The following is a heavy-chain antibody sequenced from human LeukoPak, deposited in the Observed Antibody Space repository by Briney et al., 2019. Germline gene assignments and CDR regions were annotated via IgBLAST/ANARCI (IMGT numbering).Heavy chain of an antibody. CDR1: GGTFSSYA. J-gene: IGHJ4*02. CDR3: ARVLDGNDGDY. D-gene: IGHD4-23*01. Sequence: SVTASCKASGGTFSSYAISWVRQAPGQGLEWMGGIIPIFGTANYAQKFQGRVTITADESTSTAYMELSSLRSEDTAVYYCARVLDGNDGDYWGQGTLVTVSS. CDR2: IIPIFGTA. V-gene: IGHV1-69*13.